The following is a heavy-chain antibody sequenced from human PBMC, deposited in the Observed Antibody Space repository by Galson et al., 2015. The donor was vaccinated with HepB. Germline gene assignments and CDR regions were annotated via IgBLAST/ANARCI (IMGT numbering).Heavy chain of an antibody. D-gene: IGHD3-22*01. J-gene: IGHJ4*02. V-gene: IGHV5-51*01. CDR3: ARLDSSGYFY. CDR2: IYPGDSDT. Sequence: QSGAEMKKPGESLKISCKGSGYSFTSYWIGWVRQRPGKGLEWMGIIYPGDSDTTYSPSFQGQVTISVDKSINTAYLHWSSLKASDTAMFYCARLDSSGYFYWGQGTLVTVSS. CDR1: GYSFTSYW.